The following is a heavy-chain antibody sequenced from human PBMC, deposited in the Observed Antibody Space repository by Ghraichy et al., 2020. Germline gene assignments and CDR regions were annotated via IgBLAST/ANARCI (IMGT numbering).Heavy chain of an antibody. CDR2: IYYSGST. J-gene: IGHJ4*02. CDR1: GGSISSGGYY. V-gene: IGHV4-31*03. Sequence: SETLSLTCTVSGGSISSGGYYWSWIRQHPGKGLEWIGYIYYSGSTYYNPSLKSRVTISVDTSKNQFSLKRSSVTAADTAVYYCARAPPYYYGSGGFLDWGQGTLVTVSS. D-gene: IGHD3-10*01. CDR3: ARAPPYYYGSGGFLD.